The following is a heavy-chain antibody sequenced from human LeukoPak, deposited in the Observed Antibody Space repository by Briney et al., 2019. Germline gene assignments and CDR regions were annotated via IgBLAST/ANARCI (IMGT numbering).Heavy chain of an antibody. CDR3: ARVGVVVAAKSVSWDY. CDR1: GYTFTSYA. Sequence: ASVKVSCKASGYTFTSYAMHWVRQAPGQRLEWMGWISAYNGNTNYAQKFQGRVTMTRDTSTSTVYMELSSLRSEDTAVYYCARVGVVVAAKSVSWDYWGQGTLVTVSS. CDR2: ISAYNGNT. D-gene: IGHD2-15*01. J-gene: IGHJ4*02. V-gene: IGHV1-3*01.